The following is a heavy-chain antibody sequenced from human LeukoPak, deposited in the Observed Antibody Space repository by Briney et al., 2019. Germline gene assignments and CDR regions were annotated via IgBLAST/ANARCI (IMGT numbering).Heavy chain of an antibody. CDR2: IYYSGST. D-gene: IGHD4-11*01. CDR1: GGSISSGGYY. V-gene: IGHV4-31*03. Sequence: PSQTLSLTCTVSGGSISSGGYYWSWIRQHPGKGLEWIGYIYYSGSTYYNPSLKSRVTISVDTSKNQFSLKLSSVTAADTAVYYCARETTVTPEYYYYYGMDVWGQGTTVTVSS. J-gene: IGHJ6*02. CDR3: ARETTVTPEYYYYYGMDV.